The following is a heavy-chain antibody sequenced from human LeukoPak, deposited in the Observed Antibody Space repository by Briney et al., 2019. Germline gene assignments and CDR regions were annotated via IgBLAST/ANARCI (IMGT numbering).Heavy chain of an antibody. D-gene: IGHD2-15*01. CDR3: ATAGGDGSRMGFDP. CDR2: ISADGSVT. V-gene: IGHV3-74*01. J-gene: IGHJ5*02. CDR1: GFTFSRYW. Sequence: PGGSLRLSCADSGFTFSRYWIHWVRQTPGKGLVWVSCISADGSVTRYADSVMGRFTISRDNTKSTLYLQMHSLRAEDTAVYYCATAGGDGSRMGFDPWGQGTLVTVSS.